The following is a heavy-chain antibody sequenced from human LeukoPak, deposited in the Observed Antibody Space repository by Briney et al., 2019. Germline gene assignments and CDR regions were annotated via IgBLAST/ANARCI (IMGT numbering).Heavy chain of an antibody. CDR3: ARGPLGLRYFDY. CDR2: ISSSSSYI. CDR1: GFTFSSYS. V-gene: IGHV3-21*01. D-gene: IGHD4/OR15-4a*01. Sequence: GGSLRLSCAASGFTFSSYSMNWVRQAPGKGLEWVSSISSSSSYIYYADSVKGRFTISRDNAKNSLYLQMNSLRAEDTAVYYCARGPLGLRYFDYWGQGTLVTVSS. J-gene: IGHJ4*02.